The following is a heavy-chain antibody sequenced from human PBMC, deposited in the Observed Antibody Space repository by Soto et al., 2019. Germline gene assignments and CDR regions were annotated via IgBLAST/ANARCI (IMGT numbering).Heavy chain of an antibody. Sequence: QVQLVQSGAEVKKPGASVKVSCKVSGYTLTELSMHWVRQAPGKGLEWMGGFDPDDGETIYAQKFQGRVTMTEDTSTDTAYRELSSLRSEDTAVYYCATPSGVTIFGVVPPPHDVYYYYGMDVWGQGTTVTVSS. V-gene: IGHV1-24*01. CDR2: FDPDDGET. D-gene: IGHD3-3*01. CDR3: ATPSGVTIFGVVPPPHDVYYYYGMDV. J-gene: IGHJ6*02. CDR1: GYTLTELS.